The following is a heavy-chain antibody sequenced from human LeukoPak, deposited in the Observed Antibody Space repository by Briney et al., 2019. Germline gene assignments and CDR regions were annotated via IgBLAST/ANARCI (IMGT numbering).Heavy chain of an antibody. CDR2: ISDSDSST. V-gene: IGHV3-23*01. J-gene: IGHJ4*02. CDR3: AKGTRFSVAGSPFDY. Sequence: GGSLRLSCAASGFTFSSYAMSWVRQAPGKGLEWVSAISDSDSSTYYADSVKGRFTISRDNSKNTLYLQMNSLRAEDTAVYYCAKGTRFSVAGSPFDYWGQGTLVTVSS. CDR1: GFTFSSYA. D-gene: IGHD6-19*01.